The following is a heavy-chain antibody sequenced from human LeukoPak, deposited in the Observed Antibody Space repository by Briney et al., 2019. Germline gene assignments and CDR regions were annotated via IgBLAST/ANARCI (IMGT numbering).Heavy chain of an antibody. Sequence: SVKVSCKASGGTFSSYAISWVRQAPGQGLEWMGGIIPILGTANYAQKFQGRVTITADKSTSTAYMELSSLRSEDTAVYYCATGPGIAVAGPFDYWGQGTLVTVSS. J-gene: IGHJ4*02. CDR2: IIPILGTA. CDR1: GGTFSSYA. V-gene: IGHV1-69*10. CDR3: ATGPGIAVAGPFDY. D-gene: IGHD6-19*01.